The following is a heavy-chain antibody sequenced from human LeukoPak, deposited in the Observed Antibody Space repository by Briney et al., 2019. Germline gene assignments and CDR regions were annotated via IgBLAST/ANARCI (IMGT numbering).Heavy chain of an antibody. V-gene: IGHV1-2*04. Sequence: ASEKVSCKASGYTFTGYYMHWVRQAPGQGLEWMGWINPNSGGTNYAQKFQGWVTMTRDTSISTAYMELSRLRSDDTAVYYCARDKRIAVAGTPSWSLAYWGQGTLVTVPS. CDR2: INPNSGGT. J-gene: IGHJ4*02. CDR1: GYTFTGYY. CDR3: ARDKRIAVAGTPSWSLAY. D-gene: IGHD6-19*01.